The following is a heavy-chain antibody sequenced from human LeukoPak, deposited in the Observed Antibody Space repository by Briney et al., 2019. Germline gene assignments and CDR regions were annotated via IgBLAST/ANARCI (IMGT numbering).Heavy chain of an antibody. CDR2: ISGSGGST. Sequence: GGSLRLSCAASGFTFSSYGMTWVRQAPGKGLEWVSAISGSGGSTYYADSVQGRFTISRDNSKNTLYLQMNSLRAEDTAVYYCAKDQITMVRGVLDYWGQGTLVTVSS. CDR1: GFTFSSYG. J-gene: IGHJ4*02. V-gene: IGHV3-23*01. CDR3: AKDQITMVRGVLDY. D-gene: IGHD3-10*01.